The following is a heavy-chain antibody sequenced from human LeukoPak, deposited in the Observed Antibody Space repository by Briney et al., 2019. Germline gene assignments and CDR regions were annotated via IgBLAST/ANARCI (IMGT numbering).Heavy chain of an antibody. CDR3: AREWYDILTGYQGFQLDY. V-gene: IGHV1-69*04. CDR2: IIPRLDIA. J-gene: IGHJ4*02. Sequence: ASVKVSCKASGGTFSSYAISWVRQAPGQGLEWMGRIIPRLDIANSAQSFQGRVTITADKSTSTAYMELSSLRSDGTAVYYCAREWYDILTGYQGFQLDYWGQGSLVTVSS. CDR1: GGTFSSYA. D-gene: IGHD3-9*01.